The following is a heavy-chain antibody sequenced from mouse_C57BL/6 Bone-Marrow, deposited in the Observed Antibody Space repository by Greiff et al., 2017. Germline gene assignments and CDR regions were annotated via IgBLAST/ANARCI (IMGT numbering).Heavy chain of an antibody. CDR1: EYEFPSHD. D-gene: IGHD3-3*01. J-gene: IGHJ3*01. Sequence: EVQGVESGGGLVQPGESLKLSCESNEYEFPSHDMSWVRKTPEKRLELVAAINSDGGSTYYPDTMERRYIISSDNTKKTLYLQMSSLRSEDTALYYCSRHVSWAGFAYWGQGTLVTVSA. CDR2: INSDGGST. CDR3: SRHVSWAGFAY. V-gene: IGHV5-2*01.